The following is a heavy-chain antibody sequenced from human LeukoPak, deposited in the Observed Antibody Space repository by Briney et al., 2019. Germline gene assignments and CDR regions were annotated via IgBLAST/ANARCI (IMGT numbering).Heavy chain of an antibody. Sequence: GGSLRLSCVASEFIFYDYWMSWVRQAPGKGLEWVAKINQHGSEKIYADSVKGRFTISRDNTKNSVYLQMNTLRAEDTAVYYCARGSRPVYDFWAGWTVDYWGQGTLVTVSS. D-gene: IGHD3-3*01. CDR3: ARGSRPVYDFWAGWTVDY. J-gene: IGHJ4*02. CDR1: EFIFYDYW. V-gene: IGHV3-7*04. CDR2: INQHGSEK.